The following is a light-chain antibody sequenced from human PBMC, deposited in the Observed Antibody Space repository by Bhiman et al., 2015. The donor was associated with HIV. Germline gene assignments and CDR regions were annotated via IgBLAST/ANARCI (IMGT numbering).Light chain of an antibody. CDR2: DVS. CDR1: SSDVGGYNY. Sequence: QSALTQPASVSGSPGQSITISCTGTSSDVGGYNYVSWYLQHPGKAPKLMIYDVSNRPSGVSNRFSGSKSGNTASLTISGLQAEDEADYYCCSYTSSSTYVFGSGTKVTVL. J-gene: IGLJ1*01. V-gene: IGLV2-14*03. CDR3: CSYTSSSTYV.